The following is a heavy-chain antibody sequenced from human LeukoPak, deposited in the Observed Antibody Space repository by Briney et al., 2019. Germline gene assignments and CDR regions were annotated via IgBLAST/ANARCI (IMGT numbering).Heavy chain of an antibody. J-gene: IGHJ5*02. CDR3: AREVGLWFGYDWFDP. CDR1: GGSISSYY. CDR2: IYCSGST. Sequence: SETLSLTCTVSGGSISSYYWSWIRQPPGKGLEWIGYIYCSGSTNYNPSLKSRVTISVDTSKNQFSLKLSSVTAADTAVYYCAREVGLWFGYDWFDPWGQGTLVTVSS. D-gene: IGHD3-10*01. V-gene: IGHV4-59*01.